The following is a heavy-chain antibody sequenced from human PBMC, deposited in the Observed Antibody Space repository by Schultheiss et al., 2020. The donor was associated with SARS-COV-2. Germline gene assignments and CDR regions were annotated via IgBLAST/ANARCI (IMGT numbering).Heavy chain of an antibody. CDR1: GGSFSGYY. D-gene: IGHD2-2*02. Sequence: SQTLSLTCAVYGGSFSGYYWSWIRQPPGKGLEWIGEINHSGSTNYNPSLKSRVTISVDTSKNQFSLKLSSVTAADTAVYYCARPRGYCSSTSCYTRLDAFDIWGQGTMVNRLL. CDR2: INHSGST. V-gene: IGHV4-34*01. CDR3: ARPRGYCSSTSCYTRLDAFDI. J-gene: IGHJ3*02.